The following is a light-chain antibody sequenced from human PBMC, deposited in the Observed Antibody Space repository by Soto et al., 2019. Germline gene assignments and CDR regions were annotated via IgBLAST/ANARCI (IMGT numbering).Light chain of an antibody. CDR3: QQRSNWPS. CDR2: GAS. Sequence: EIVLTQSPGTLSLSPGERATLSCRASQSVSRSHLAWFQQKPGQAPRLLIYGASNRATGIPDRVSGSGSGTDFTLTISSLEPEDFAVYYCQQRSNWPSFGQGTQLEIK. CDR1: QSVSRSH. J-gene: IGKJ5*01. V-gene: IGKV3D-20*02.